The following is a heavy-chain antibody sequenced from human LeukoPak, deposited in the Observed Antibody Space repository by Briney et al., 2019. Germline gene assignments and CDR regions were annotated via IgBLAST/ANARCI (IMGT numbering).Heavy chain of an antibody. Sequence: GGSLRLSCAASGFTFSSYAMSWVRQAPGKGLEWLSVNRSNGINTYYADSVKGRFTISKDNSKNTLYLQMNSLRAEDTAVYYCAKREGGVKGYFDYWGQGTLVTASS. J-gene: IGHJ4*02. V-gene: IGHV3-23*01. CDR1: GFTFSSYA. D-gene: IGHD3-16*01. CDR3: AKREGGVKGYFDY. CDR2: NRSNGINT.